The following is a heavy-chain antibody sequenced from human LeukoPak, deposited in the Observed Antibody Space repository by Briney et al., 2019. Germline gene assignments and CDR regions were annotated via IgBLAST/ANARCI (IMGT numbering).Heavy chain of an antibody. CDR3: ATPELDHYGTGSYYFDY. V-gene: IGHV1-24*01. D-gene: IGHD3-10*01. CDR1: GYTLTELS. CDR2: FDPEDGET. J-gene: IGHJ4*02. Sequence: ASVKVSCKVSGYTLTELSMHWVRQAPGKGLEWMGGFDPEDGETIYAQKFQGRVTMTEDTSTDTAYMELSSLRSEDTAVYYCATPELDHYGTGSYYFDYWGQGTLVTVSS.